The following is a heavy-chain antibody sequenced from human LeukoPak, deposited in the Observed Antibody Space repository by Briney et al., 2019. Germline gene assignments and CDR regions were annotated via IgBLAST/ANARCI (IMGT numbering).Heavy chain of an antibody. D-gene: IGHD6-19*01. CDR2: ISSSSSTI. V-gene: IGHV3-48*02. CDR3: ARDPSLYSSGWYFDY. Sequence: HPGRSLRLSRAVSGFTFSSYWMHWVRHAPGKGLEWVSYISSSSSTIYYADSVKGRFTISRDNAKNSLYLQMNSLRDEDTAVYYCARDPSLYSSGWYFDYWGQGTLVTVSS. J-gene: IGHJ4*02. CDR1: GFTFSSYW.